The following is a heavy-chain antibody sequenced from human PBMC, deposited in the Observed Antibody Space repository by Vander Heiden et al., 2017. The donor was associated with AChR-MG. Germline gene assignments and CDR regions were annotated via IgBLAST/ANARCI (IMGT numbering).Heavy chain of an antibody. CDR1: GLTFSSHG. V-gene: IGHV3-33*01. CDR2: IWYDGSNK. CDR3: ARDHCSSTSCYLLDY. J-gene: IGHJ4*02. D-gene: IGHD2-2*01. Sequence: QVQLVESGGGVVQPGRSLRLSCAAPGLTFSSHGMHWVRQAPGKGLEWVAVIWYDGSNKYYADSVKGRFTISRDNSKNTLYLQMNSLRAEDTAVYYCARDHCSSTSCYLLDYWGQGTLVTVSS.